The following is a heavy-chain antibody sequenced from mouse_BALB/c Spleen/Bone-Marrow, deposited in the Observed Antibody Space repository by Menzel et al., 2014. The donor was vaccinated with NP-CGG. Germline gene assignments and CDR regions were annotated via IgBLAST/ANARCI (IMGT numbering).Heavy chain of an antibody. J-gene: IGHJ2*01. CDR3: ARYDVYYYFDY. CDR1: GFTFTDYY. V-gene: IGHV7-3*02. D-gene: IGHD2-3*01. CDR2: IRNKANGYTT. Sequence: EVMLVESGGGLVQPGGSLRLSCATSGFTFTDYYMSWVRQPPGKALEWLGFIRNKANGYTTEYSASVKGWFTISRDNSQSILYLQMNTLRAEDSATYYCARYDVYYYFDYWGQGTTLTVSS.